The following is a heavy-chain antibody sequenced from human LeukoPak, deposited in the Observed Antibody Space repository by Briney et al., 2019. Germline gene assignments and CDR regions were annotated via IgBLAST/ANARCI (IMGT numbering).Heavy chain of an antibody. D-gene: IGHD5-12*01. Sequence: GGSLRLSCAASGFTFSTFAMNWVRQAPGKGLEWVSAISGSGDRTYYADSVKGRFTISRDNSKNTLHLQMNGLRAEDTAVYYCARDPLDISRWANAFDIWGQGTTVIVSS. CDR3: ARDPLDISRWANAFDI. CDR2: ISGSGDRT. J-gene: IGHJ3*02. V-gene: IGHV3-23*01. CDR1: GFTFSTFA.